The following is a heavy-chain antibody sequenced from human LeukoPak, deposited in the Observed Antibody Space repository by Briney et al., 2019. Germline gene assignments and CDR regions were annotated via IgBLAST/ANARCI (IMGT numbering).Heavy chain of an antibody. J-gene: IGHJ3*02. CDR2: INPSGGST. Sequence: ASVKVSCKASGYTFTSYYMHWVRQAPGQGLEWMGIINPSGGSTSYAQKFQGRVTMTRDTSTSTVYMELSSLRSEDTAVYYCARGVRQRLTYDAFDIWGQGTTVTVSS. CDR3: ARGVRQRLTYDAFDI. CDR1: GYTFTSYY. V-gene: IGHV1-46*01. D-gene: IGHD6-25*01.